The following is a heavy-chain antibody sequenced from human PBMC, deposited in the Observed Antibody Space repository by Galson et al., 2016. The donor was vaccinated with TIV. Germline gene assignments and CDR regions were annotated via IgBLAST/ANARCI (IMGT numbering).Heavy chain of an antibody. CDR1: GGTFSSFV. CDR2: IIPLFGEA. D-gene: IGHD5-18*01. V-gene: IGHV1-69*13. J-gene: IGHJ6*02. CDR3: AKDRNTAMDTYHYYYGMDV. Sequence: SVKVSCKASGGTFSSFVVTWVRQAPGQGLEWMGGIIPLFGEAHYAQKFQGRVTISADESTSTVYMELRSLRSEDTAVYYCAKDRNTAMDTYHYYYGMDVWGQGTTVIVSS.